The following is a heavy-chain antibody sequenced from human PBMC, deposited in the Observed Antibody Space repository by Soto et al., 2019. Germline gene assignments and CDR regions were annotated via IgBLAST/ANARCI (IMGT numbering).Heavy chain of an antibody. Sequence: GGSLRLSCAASGFTFSSYSMNWVRQAPGKGLEWVSSISSSSSYIYYADSVKGRFTISRDNAKNSLYLQMNSLRAEDTAVYYCARDGGYYDSSGYYYRATNYYYGMDVWGQGTTVTVSS. CDR2: ISSSSSYI. D-gene: IGHD3-22*01. V-gene: IGHV3-21*01. J-gene: IGHJ6*02. CDR3: ARDGGYYDSSGYYYRATNYYYGMDV. CDR1: GFTFSSYS.